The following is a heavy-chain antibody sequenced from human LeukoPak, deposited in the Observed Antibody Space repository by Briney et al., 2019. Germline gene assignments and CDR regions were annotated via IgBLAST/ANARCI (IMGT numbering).Heavy chain of an antibody. Sequence: GGSLRLSCAAPGFTFSSYSMNWVRQAPGKGLEWVSSISSSSSYIYYADSVKGRFTISRDNAKNSLYLQMNSLRAEDTAVYYCASDLSVGAPEFWGQGTLVTVSS. D-gene: IGHD1-26*01. CDR2: ISSSSSYI. V-gene: IGHV3-21*01. CDR3: ASDLSVGAPEF. J-gene: IGHJ4*02. CDR1: GFTFSSYS.